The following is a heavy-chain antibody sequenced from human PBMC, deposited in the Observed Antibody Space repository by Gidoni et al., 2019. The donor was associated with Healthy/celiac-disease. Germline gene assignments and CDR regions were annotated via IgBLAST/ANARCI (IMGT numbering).Heavy chain of an antibody. CDR3: ARGNEWFGELFLYYYGMDV. V-gene: IGHV3-21*01. CDR1: GFTFSSYS. J-gene: IGHJ6*02. D-gene: IGHD3-10*01. Sequence: EVQLVESGGGLVKPGGSLRLSCAASGFTFSSYSMNWVRQAPGKGLELVSSISSSSSYIYYADSVKGRFTISRDNAKNSLYLQMNSLRAEDTAVYYCARGNEWFGELFLYYYGMDVWGQGTTVTVSS. CDR2: ISSSSSYI.